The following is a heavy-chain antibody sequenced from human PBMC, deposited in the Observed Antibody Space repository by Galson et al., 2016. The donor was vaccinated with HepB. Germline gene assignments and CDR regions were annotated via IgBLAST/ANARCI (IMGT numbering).Heavy chain of an antibody. D-gene: IGHD6-13*01. Sequence: CAASGLTFTTHGKHWVRQAPGKGLEWVASISYDGSNKYYTDSVKGRFTISRDTSKNTLYLHMNSLRVEDTAVYYCAGGKVIAAEVFDYWGQGTLVTVSS. CDR3: AGGKVIAAEVFDY. J-gene: IGHJ4*02. V-gene: IGHV3-33*01. CDR1: GLTFTTHG. CDR2: ISYDGSNK.